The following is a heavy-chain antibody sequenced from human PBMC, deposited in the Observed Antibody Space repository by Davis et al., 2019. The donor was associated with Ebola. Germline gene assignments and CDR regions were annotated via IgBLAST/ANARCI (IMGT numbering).Heavy chain of an antibody. J-gene: IGHJ4*02. V-gene: IGHV3-7*03. CDR2: IKQDGSEK. CDR1: GGSFSGYY. Sequence: ETLSLTCAVYGGSFSGYYWSWVRQAPGKGLEWVANIKQDGSEKYYVDSVKGRFTISRDNAKNSLYLQMNSLRAEDTAVYYCARDYIVFDYWGQGTLVTVSS. CDR3: ARDYIVFDY. D-gene: IGHD5-12*01.